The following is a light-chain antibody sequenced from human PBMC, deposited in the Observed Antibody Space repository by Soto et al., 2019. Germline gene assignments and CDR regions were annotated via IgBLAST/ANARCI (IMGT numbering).Light chain of an antibody. CDR3: QQYNSYSWT. V-gene: IGKV1-5*03. CDR1: QSISSW. J-gene: IGKJ1*01. Sequence: DIPMTQSPSTLSASVGDRVTITCRASQSISSWLAWYQQKPGKTPKLLIYKASSLESGVPSRFSGSGSVTEFTLTISTLQPDDFATDYCQQYNSYSWTFVQGTKVEIK. CDR2: KAS.